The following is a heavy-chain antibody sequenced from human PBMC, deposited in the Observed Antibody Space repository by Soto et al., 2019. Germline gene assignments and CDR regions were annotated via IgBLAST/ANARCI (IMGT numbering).Heavy chain of an antibody. CDR2: ISAYNGNT. D-gene: IGHD3-22*01. Sequence: GASVKVSCKASGYTFTSYGISWVRQAPGQGLEWMGWISAYNGNTNYAQKLQGRVTMTTDTSTSTAYMELRSLRSDDTAVYYCAREYYYDSSGYASDYYGMDVWGQGTTVTVSS. V-gene: IGHV1-18*01. J-gene: IGHJ6*02. CDR3: AREYYYDSSGYASDYYGMDV. CDR1: GYTFTSYG.